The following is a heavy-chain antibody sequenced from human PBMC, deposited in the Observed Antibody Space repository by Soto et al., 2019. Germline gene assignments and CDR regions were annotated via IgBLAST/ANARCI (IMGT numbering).Heavy chain of an antibody. CDR1: GFTFSSAW. CDR3: TTDGASSGPFRVDYFDY. Sequence: PGGSLRLSCAASGFTFSSAWMNWVRQAPGKGLEWVGRIKSKADGGTTDYDYAAPVKGRFTISRDDSKNTLYLQMNSLKTEDTAVYYCTTDGASSGPFRVDYFDYWGQGTLVTVSS. CDR2: IKSKADGGTT. D-gene: IGHD3-22*01. J-gene: IGHJ4*02. V-gene: IGHV3-15*07.